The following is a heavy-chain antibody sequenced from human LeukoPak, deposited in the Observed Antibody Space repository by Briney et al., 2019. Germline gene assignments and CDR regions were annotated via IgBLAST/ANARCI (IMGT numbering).Heavy chain of an antibody. J-gene: IGHJ4*02. CDR2: ISWNSGSI. Sequence: PGRSLRLSCAASGFTFDDYAMHWVRQAPGKGLEWVSGISWNSGSIGYADSVKGRFTISRDNAKNSLYLQMNSLRAEDTAVYYCAREGETYYDFWSGYRIDYWGQGTLVTVSS. D-gene: IGHD3-3*01. V-gene: IGHV3-9*01. CDR3: AREGETYYDFWSGYRIDY. CDR1: GFTFDDYA.